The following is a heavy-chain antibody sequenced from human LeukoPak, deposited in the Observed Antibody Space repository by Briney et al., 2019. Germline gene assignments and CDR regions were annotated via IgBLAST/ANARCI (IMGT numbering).Heavy chain of an antibody. CDR2: ISWNSGSI. V-gene: IGHV3-9*01. J-gene: IGHJ4*02. D-gene: IGHD5-18*01. CDR3: AKSGYSLIDY. CDR1: GFTFDDYA. Sequence: GRSLRLSCAASGFTFDDYAMHWVRQAPGKGLEWVSGISWNSGSIGYADSVKGRFTISRDNAKNSLYLQMSSLRAEDTALYYCAKSGYSLIDYWGQGTLVTVSS.